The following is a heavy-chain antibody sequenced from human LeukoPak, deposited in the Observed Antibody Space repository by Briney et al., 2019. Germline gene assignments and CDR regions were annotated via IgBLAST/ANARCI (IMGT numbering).Heavy chain of an antibody. CDR3: ARLRVGPRSFDY. CDR2: IYHSGST. V-gene: IGHV4-38-2*02. J-gene: IGHJ4*02. Sequence: SETLSLTCTVSGGSISSYYWGWIRQPPGKGLEWIGSIYHSGSTYYNPSLKSRVTISVDTSKNQFSLKLSSVTAADTAVYYCARLRVGPRSFDYWGQGTLVTVSS. D-gene: IGHD1-26*01. CDR1: GGSISSYY.